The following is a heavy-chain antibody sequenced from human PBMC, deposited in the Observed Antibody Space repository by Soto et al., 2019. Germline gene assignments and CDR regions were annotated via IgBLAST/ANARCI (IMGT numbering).Heavy chain of an antibody. D-gene: IGHD6-6*01. CDR2: IYYSGST. CDR1: GGSISSYY. J-gene: IGHJ5*02. V-gene: IGHV4-59*12. Sequence: PSETLSLTCTVSGGSISSYYWSWIRQPPGKGLEWIGYIYYSGSTNYNPSLKSRVTMSVDTSKNQFSLKLSSVTAADTAVYYCARDSESRRWFVPSGPGTLVTVSS. CDR3: ARDSESRRWFVP.